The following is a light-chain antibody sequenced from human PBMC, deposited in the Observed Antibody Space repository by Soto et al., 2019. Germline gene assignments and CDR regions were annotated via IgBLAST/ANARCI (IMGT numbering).Light chain of an antibody. V-gene: IGKV3-20*01. J-gene: IGKJ3*01. CDR2: GAS. CDR3: QQYSASPRVT. CDR1: QSLTGNY. Sequence: LTQSPVTLFLSPGERATLSCRASQSLTGNYLAWYQQKPGQAPRLLIFGASTRATGVPDRFSGSGSGTDFTLTISRLEPEDFATYFCQQYSASPRVTFGPGTKVEI.